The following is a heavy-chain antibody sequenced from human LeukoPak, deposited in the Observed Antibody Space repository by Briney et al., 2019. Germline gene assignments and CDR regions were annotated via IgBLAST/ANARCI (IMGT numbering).Heavy chain of an antibody. CDR3: ARGRSASCYDGFDI. V-gene: IGHV3-64*01. CDR1: GFTFISYA. CDR2: ITSNGCST. D-gene: IGHD2-2*01. Sequence: GGSLRLSCAAPGFTFISYAMHWVRQGLGGGLEYVASITSNGCSTYYANSVKGRFTISRDNSKNTLYLQMDSLRAEDMALYYCARGRSASCYDGFDIWGQGTMVTVSS. J-gene: IGHJ3*02.